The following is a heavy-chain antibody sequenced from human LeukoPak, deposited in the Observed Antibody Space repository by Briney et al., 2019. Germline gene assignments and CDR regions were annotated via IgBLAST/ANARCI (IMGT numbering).Heavy chain of an antibody. V-gene: IGHV3-53*01. Sequence: PGESLRLSCTASGFTVSNYYMTWVRQAPGKGLEWVSVIYSGGTTYYADSVRGRFTISRDNSKNTLYLQLNSLRAEDTAVYYCAREGSGRTAYNDGLDVWGQGTMVTVSS. J-gene: IGHJ3*01. CDR1: GFTVSNYY. CDR3: AREGSGRTAYNDGLDV. D-gene: IGHD3-10*01. CDR2: IYSGGTT.